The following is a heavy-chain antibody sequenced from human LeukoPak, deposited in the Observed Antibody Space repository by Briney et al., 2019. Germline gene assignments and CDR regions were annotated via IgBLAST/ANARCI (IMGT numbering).Heavy chain of an antibody. Sequence: GASVKVSCKASGYTFTGYYMHWVRQAPGQGLEWMGWINPNSGGTNYAQKFQGRVTMTRDTSISTAYMELSRLRSDDTAVYYCARDRADSNYNSCAFDIWGQGTMVTVSS. CDR3: ARDRADSNYNSCAFDI. J-gene: IGHJ3*02. CDR1: GYTFTGYY. D-gene: IGHD4-11*01. CDR2: INPNSGGT. V-gene: IGHV1-2*02.